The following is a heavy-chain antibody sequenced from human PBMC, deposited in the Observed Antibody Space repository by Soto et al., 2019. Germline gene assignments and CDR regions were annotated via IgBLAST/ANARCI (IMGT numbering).Heavy chain of an antibody. V-gene: IGHV5-51*01. CDR3: ASQGYDSSGYHDY. CDR1: GYSFTSYW. CDR2: IYPGDSDT. Sequence: LKISCKGSGYSFTSYWIGWVRQMPGKGLEWMGIIYPGDSDTRYSPSFQGQVTISADKSISTAYLQWSSLKASDAAMYYCASQGYDSSGYHDYWGQGTLVTVSS. D-gene: IGHD3-22*01. J-gene: IGHJ4*02.